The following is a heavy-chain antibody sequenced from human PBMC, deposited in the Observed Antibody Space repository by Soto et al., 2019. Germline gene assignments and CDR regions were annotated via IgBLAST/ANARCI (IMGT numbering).Heavy chain of an antibody. D-gene: IGHD3-9*01. Sequence: SETLSLTCTVSGGSISGHYWSWIRQPPGKGLEWIGYIYYSGSTSYSPSLKSRVTISLDTSTHQFSLKLSSVTAADTAVYYCARLDKALDYWGQGTPVTVSS. J-gene: IGHJ4*02. CDR3: ARLDKALDY. V-gene: IGHV4-59*08. CDR2: IYYSGST. CDR1: GGSISGHY.